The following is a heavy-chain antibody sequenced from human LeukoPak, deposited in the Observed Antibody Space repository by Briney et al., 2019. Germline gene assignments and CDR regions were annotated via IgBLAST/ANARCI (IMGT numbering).Heavy chain of an antibody. D-gene: IGHD6-19*01. J-gene: IGHJ4*02. CDR3: TRVSSYSSGWGDY. CDR1: GYTFTSYG. Sequence: ASVKVSCKASGYTFTSYGINWVRQAPGQGLEWMGWISGYNGHTNYAQNLQGRVTMTTDTSTSTTYMGLRSLRPDDTAVYYCTRVSSYSSGWGDYWGQGTLVTVSS. V-gene: IGHV1-18*04. CDR2: ISGYNGHT.